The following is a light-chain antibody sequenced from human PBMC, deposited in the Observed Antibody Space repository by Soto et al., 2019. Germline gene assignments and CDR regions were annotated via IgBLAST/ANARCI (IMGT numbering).Light chain of an antibody. CDR1: QSVSSNY. Sequence: EIVLTQSPGTLSLSPGERATLSCRASQSVSSNYLAWYQLKPGQAPRLLIYGASSRATGIPDRFSGSGSGTDFTLTISSLDPEDFAVYYCQQYNNWPPYTFGQGTRLEIK. CDR2: GAS. J-gene: IGKJ5*01. CDR3: QQYNNWPPYT. V-gene: IGKV3-20*01.